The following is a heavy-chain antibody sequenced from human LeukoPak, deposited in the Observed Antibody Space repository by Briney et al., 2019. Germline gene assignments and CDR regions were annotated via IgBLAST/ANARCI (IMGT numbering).Heavy chain of an antibody. CDR1: GGSISSGYY. J-gene: IGHJ4*02. V-gene: IGHV4-38-2*02. CDR3: ARHPIYSSSCSDY. Sequence: PSETLSLTCTVSGGSISSGYYWGWIRQPPGKGLEWIGSIYHSGSTYYNPSLKSRVTISVDTSKNQFSLKLSSVTAADTAVYYCARHPIYSSSCSDYWGQGTLVTVSS. CDR2: IYHSGST. D-gene: IGHD6-13*01.